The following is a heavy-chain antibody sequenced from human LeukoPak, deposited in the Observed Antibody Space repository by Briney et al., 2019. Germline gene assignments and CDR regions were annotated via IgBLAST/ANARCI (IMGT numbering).Heavy chain of an antibody. CDR3: ATGNDYGDYWD. CDR2: ISGSGGST. Sequence: GSLRLSCAVSGFTVSGHYMTWVRQAPGKGLEWVSAISGSGGSTYYADSVKGRFTISRDNSKNTLYLQMNSLRAEDTAVYYCATGNDYGDYWDWGQGTLVTVSS. V-gene: IGHV3-23*01. CDR1: GFTVSGHY. J-gene: IGHJ4*02. D-gene: IGHD4-17*01.